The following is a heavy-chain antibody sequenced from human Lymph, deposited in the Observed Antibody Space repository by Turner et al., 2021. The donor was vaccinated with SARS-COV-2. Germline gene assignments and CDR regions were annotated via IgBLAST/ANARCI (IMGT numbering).Heavy chain of an antibody. CDR2: IYSGGTT. CDR1: GIIVSRNY. D-gene: IGHD6-13*01. V-gene: IGHV3-53*02. Sequence: EVQLVETGVGLIQPGGSLRLSCSASGIIVSRNYMNWVRKAPGKGLEWVSGIYSGGTTYYADSVKGRFTISRDNSKNTLYLQMNSLRVEDTAVYYCARDLGTYGMDVWGQGTTVTVSS. J-gene: IGHJ6*02. CDR3: ARDLGTYGMDV.